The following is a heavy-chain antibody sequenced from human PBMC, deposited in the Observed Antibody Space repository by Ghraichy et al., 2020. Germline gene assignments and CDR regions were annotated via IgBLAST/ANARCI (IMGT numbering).Heavy chain of an antibody. D-gene: IGHD1-26*01. J-gene: IGHJ1*01. Sequence: GGSLRLSCAASGFTFSSYWMSWVRQAPGKGLEWVAKIKQDGSEKYYVDSVKGRFTISRDNSKNTLYLQMNSLRAEDTAVYYCARDRAGRLPEYFQHWGQGTLVTVSS. CDR1: GFTFSSYW. CDR3: ARDRAGRLPEYFQH. V-gene: IGHV3-7*01. CDR2: IKQDGSEK.